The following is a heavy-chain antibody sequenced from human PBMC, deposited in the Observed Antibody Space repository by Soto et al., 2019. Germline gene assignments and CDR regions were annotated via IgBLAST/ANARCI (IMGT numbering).Heavy chain of an antibody. V-gene: IGHV3-74*01. Sequence: PGGSLRLSCAASGFTFSSYWMHWVRQAPGKGLVWVSRINSDGSSTSYADSVKGRFTISRDNAKSTLYLQMNSLRAEDTAVYYCASEQQPPGTYMDVWGKGTTVTVSS. CDR2: INSDGSST. J-gene: IGHJ6*03. CDR3: ASEQQPPGTYMDV. D-gene: IGHD6-13*01. CDR1: GFTFSSYW.